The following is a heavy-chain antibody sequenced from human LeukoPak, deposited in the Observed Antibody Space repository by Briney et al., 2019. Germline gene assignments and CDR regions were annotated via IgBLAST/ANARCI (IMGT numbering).Heavy chain of an antibody. CDR2: IYTSGST. Sequence: SETLSLTCTVSGGSISSYYWSWIRQPAGKGLEWIGRIYTSGSTNYNPSLKSRVTMSVDTSKNQFSLKLSSVTAADTAVYYCAVGWSRGWAFDYWGQGTLVTVSS. V-gene: IGHV4-4*07. CDR1: GGSISSYY. D-gene: IGHD6-19*01. J-gene: IGHJ4*02. CDR3: AVGWSRGWAFDY.